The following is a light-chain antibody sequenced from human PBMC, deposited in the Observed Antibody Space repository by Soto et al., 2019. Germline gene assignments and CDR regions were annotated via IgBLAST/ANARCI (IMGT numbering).Light chain of an antibody. CDR2: QTS. CDR3: HQRQSWPRT. Sequence: EVVLTQSPATLSSFPGDRVTLSCRASQYINTRLAWYQHRPGQASRLLIYQTSIRAAGIPARFSASGSGTDFTLTISDVQPEDFALYYCHQRQSWPRTFGQGTKVDIX. V-gene: IGKV3-11*01. J-gene: IGKJ1*01. CDR1: QYINTR.